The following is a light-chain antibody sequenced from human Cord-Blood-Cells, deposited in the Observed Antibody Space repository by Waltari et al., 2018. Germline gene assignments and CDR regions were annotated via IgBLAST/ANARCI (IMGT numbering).Light chain of an antibody. CDR1: QSVSSN. V-gene: IGKV3-15*01. J-gene: IGKJ2*03. CDR3: QQYNNWPPYS. Sequence: VMTQSPATLSVSPGERATLSCRASQSVSSNLAWYQQKPGQAPRLLIYGASTRATGIPARFSGSGSGTEFTLTISSLQSEDFAVYYCQQYNNWPPYSFGQGTKLEIK. CDR2: GAS.